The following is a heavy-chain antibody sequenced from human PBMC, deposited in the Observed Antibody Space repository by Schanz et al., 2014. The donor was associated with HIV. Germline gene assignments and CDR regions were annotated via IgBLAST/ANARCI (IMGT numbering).Heavy chain of an antibody. Sequence: EVQLVESGGGSVQPGGSLRLSCAASGFSFNNYGMHWVRQAPGKGLEWVARSRVKSDSYATEYAASVTGRFTISRDDSKNSVYLQMNSLNIEDTAVYYCRGYRFYYGVDFWGQGTTVTVS. CDR1: GFSFNNYG. V-gene: IGHV3-72*01. CDR3: RGYRFYYGVDF. CDR2: SRVKSDSYAT. J-gene: IGHJ6*02. D-gene: IGHD5-18*01.